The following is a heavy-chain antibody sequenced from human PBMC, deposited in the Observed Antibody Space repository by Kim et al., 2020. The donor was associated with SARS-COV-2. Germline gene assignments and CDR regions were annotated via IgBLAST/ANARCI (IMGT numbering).Heavy chain of an antibody. D-gene: IGHD5-12*01. Sequence: ADSVKGRFTISRDNSKSTLYLQMSSLRAEDTAVYYCVRTRRRDGYNGFDYWGQGTLVTVSS. J-gene: IGHJ4*02. V-gene: IGHV3-64D*09. CDR3: VRTRRRDGYNGFDY.